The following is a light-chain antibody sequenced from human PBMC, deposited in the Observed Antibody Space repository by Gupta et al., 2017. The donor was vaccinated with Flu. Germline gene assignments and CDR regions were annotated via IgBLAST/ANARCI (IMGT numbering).Light chain of an antibody. CDR1: QSLLHRNGFNY. V-gene: IGKV2-28*01. J-gene: IGKJ2*01. Sequence: EIVMTQSPLSLPVTPGEPASISCRSSQSLLHRNGFNYLDWYLQKPGHPPQLLIYLGSNRASGVPDRISGSGSGTEFTLRISRVEAEDVGVYYCMQALQSPDTFGQGTKLEIK. CDR2: LGS. CDR3: MQALQSPDT.